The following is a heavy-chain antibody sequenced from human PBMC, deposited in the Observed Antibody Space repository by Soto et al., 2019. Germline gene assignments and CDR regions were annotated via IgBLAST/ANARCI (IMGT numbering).Heavy chain of an antibody. J-gene: IGHJ1*01. CDR3: AIYDSSGSRGFQH. Sequence: QVQLQESGPGLVKPSQTLSLTCTVSGGSISSGAYYWSWIRQHPGKGLEWIGYIYYSGSTFYNTSLKSRVTISVDTSKNQFSLKLSSVTAADTAVYYCAIYDSSGSRGFQHWGQGTLVTVSS. CDR1: GGSISSGAYY. CDR2: IYYSGST. D-gene: IGHD3-22*01. V-gene: IGHV4-31*03.